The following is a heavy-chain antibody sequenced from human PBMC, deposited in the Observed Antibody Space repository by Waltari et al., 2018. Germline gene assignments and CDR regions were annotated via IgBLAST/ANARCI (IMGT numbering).Heavy chain of an antibody. CDR1: GLTFSAYS. CDR2: ISSRTTTI. D-gene: IGHD1-1*01. Sequence: EVQLVESGGGLIQPGGSLRLSCAASGLTFSAYSMNWVRQAPGKGLEWLSYISSRTTTIYYADSVKGRFTISRDKAKSSLYLQMENLRAEDTAVYYCARDLWTHDYYHYGMDVWGQGTTVTVSS. J-gene: IGHJ6*02. V-gene: IGHV3-48*01. CDR3: ARDLWTHDYYHYGMDV.